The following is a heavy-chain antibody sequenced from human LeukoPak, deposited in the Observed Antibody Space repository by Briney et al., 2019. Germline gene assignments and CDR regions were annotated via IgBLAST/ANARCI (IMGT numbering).Heavy chain of an antibody. D-gene: IGHD2-2*01. J-gene: IGHJ6*03. CDR2: IYTSWST. Sequence: SQTLSLTCTVSGGSISSGSYYWSWIRQPAGKGLEWIGRIYTSWSTNYDPSLKSRVSISIDTSKNQFSLKLSSVTAADTAVYYCARGVGSSSRVRYSYMDVWGKGTTVTVSS. V-gene: IGHV4-61*02. CDR3: ARGVGSSSRVRYSYMDV. CDR1: GGSISSGSYY.